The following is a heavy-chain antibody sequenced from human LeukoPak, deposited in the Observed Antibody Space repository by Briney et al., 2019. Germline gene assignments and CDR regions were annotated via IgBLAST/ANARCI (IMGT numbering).Heavy chain of an antibody. J-gene: IGHJ3*02. Sequence: GGSLRLSCAASGFTFSDHYMDWVRQAPGKGLEWVGRTRNKANSYPTDYAASVKGRFTISRDDSKDSLYLQINSLKTEDTAVYYCARVGPTTGGAFDIWGQGTMVTVSS. CDR1: GFTFSDHY. D-gene: IGHD4-17*01. CDR2: TRNKANSYPT. CDR3: ARVGPTTGGAFDI. V-gene: IGHV3-72*01.